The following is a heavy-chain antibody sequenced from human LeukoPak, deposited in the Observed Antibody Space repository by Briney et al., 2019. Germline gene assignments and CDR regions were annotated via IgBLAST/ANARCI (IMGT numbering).Heavy chain of an antibody. V-gene: IGHV1-18*01. CDR3: ARDRPRYCSSTSCYPPRFDY. CDR2: ISAYNGNT. J-gene: IGHJ4*02. Sequence: ASVKVSCKASGYTFTSYGISWVRQAPGQGLEWMGLISAYNGNTNYAQKLQGRVTMTTDTSTSTAYMELRSLRSDDTAVYYCARDRPRYCSSTSCYPPRFDYWGQGTLVTVSS. D-gene: IGHD2-2*01. CDR1: GYTFTSYG.